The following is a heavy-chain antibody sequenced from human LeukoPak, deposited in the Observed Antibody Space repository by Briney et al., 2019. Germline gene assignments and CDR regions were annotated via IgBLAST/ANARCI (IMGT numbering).Heavy chain of an antibody. D-gene: IGHD2-8*01. CDR1: GFTFSDYY. CDR2: ISGSGCGT. V-gene: IGHV3-23*01. Sequence: GGSLRLSCAASGFTFSDYYMTWLRQAPGKGLEWVSGISGSGCGTYNADSVKGRFTISRDNSKNTLYLQMNSLRAEDTAVYYCAKNGVNYWYFDLWGRGTLVTVSS. J-gene: IGHJ2*01. CDR3: AKNGVNYWYFDL.